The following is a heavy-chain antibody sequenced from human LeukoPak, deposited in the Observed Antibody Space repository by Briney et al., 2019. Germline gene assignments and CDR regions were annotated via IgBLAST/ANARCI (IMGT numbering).Heavy chain of an antibody. CDR3: ARDPRNVLRYFDWFSARPPYGMDV. CDR1: GFTFSSYE. V-gene: IGHV3-48*03. CDR2: ISSSGSTT. D-gene: IGHD3-9*01. J-gene: IGHJ6*02. Sequence: PGGSLRLSCAASGFTFSSYEMNWVRQAPGKGLEWVSYISSSGSTTYYADSVKGRFTISRDNAKNSLYLQMNSLRAEDTAVYYCARDPRNVLRYFDWFSARPPYGMDVWGQGTTVTVSS.